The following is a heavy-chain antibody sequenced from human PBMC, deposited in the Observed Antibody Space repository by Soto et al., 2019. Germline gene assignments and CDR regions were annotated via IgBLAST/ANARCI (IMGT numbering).Heavy chain of an antibody. D-gene: IGHD6-19*01. J-gene: IGHJ6*02. CDR2: TYYRSKWYI. Sequence: PSQTLSLTCAISGDSVSSDSASWKWIRQSPSRGLEWLGRTYYRSKWYIEFAPSVQSRIIINPDTSRNQLSLQLDSLTPEDTAVYYCVRSRVFIEVAGMANYYYYYGMDVWGQGTTVTVSS. CDR1: GDSVSSDSAS. V-gene: IGHV6-1*01. CDR3: VRSRVFIEVAGMANYYYYYGMDV.